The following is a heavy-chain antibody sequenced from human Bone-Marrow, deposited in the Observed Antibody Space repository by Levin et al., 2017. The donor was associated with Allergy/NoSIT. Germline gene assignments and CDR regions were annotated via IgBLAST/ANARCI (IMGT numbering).Heavy chain of an antibody. CDR1: GFPFRSYA. CDR3: AKEVGWFDP. CDR2: LSGSGHST. D-gene: IGHD1-26*01. V-gene: IGHV3-23*01. J-gene: IGHJ5*02. Sequence: LSLTCAASGFPFRSYAMGWVRQAPGKGLEWVSTLSGSGHSTKYAASMKGRFTISRDNSKNTVYLQMNSLRAEDTAVYYCAKEVGWFDPWGQGILVTISS.